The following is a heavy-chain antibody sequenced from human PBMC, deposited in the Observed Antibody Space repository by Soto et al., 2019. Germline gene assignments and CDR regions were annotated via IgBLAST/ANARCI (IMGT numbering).Heavy chain of an antibody. V-gene: IGHV3-33*01. CDR2: LWYDGSNK. Sequence: QVQLVESGGGVVQPGRSLRLSCAASGFTFSTYGMHWVRQAPGKGLEWVAVLWYDGSNKDYADSVKGRFTISRDNSKNTLYLQVSSLRAEDTAVYYCEREAADYSTYNYMAVWGKGTPVTVSS. CDR1: GFTFSTYG. J-gene: IGHJ6*03. D-gene: IGHD4-4*01. CDR3: EREAADYSTYNYMAV.